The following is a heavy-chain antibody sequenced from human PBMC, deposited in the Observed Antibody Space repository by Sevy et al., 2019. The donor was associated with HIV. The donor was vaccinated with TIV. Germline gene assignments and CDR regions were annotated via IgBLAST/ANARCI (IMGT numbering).Heavy chain of an antibody. D-gene: IGHD3-22*01. Sequence: GGSLRLSCAASGFTFSDYYISWLRQAPGKGLEWVSYISSDGNNMFYADSVKGRFSIARDNAKKSLFLQMNSLRAEDKAVYYCAGDRRGDSSGYYYWYFDLWGRGTLVTVSS. CDR2: ISSDGNNM. J-gene: IGHJ2*01. CDR3: AGDRRGDSSGYYYWYFDL. CDR1: GFTFSDYY. V-gene: IGHV3-11*01.